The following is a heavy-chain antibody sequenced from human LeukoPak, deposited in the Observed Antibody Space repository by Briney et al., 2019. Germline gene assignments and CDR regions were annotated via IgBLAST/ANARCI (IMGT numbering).Heavy chain of an antibody. J-gene: IGHJ4*02. CDR1: GGSFSGYY. D-gene: IGHD3-22*01. Sequence: SETLSLTCAVYGGSFSGYYWSWIRQPPGKGLEWIGEINHSGSTNYNPSLKSRVSISVDTSKNQFSLKLSSVTAADTAVYYCARGYYYDSSGYSDPFDYWGQGTLVTVSS. CDR3: ARGYYYDSSGYSDPFDY. V-gene: IGHV4-34*01. CDR2: INHSGST.